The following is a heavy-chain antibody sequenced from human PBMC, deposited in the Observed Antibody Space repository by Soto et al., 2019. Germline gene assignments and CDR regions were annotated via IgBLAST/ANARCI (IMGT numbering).Heavy chain of an antibody. V-gene: IGHV4-4*02. CDR3: ARGLGWYAVDS. D-gene: IGHD6-19*01. CDR2: MSHGGSH. CDR1: GVSIDSGYW. J-gene: IGHJ4*02. Sequence: QVQLQESGPGLVKPSGTLSLKPSGTLSLSCGVSGVSIDSGYWWGWVRQPPGKDLEWLGDMSHGGSHNYNPFRKSSVTIFLDKSTNLFSLSMSFMTAADTATYYCARGLGWYAVDSWGQGILVTVSS.